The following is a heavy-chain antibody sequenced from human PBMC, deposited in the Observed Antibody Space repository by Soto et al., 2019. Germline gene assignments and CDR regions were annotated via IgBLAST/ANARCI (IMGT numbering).Heavy chain of an antibody. CDR1: GFTFSSYG. CDR2: IWYDGSNK. CDR3: ARAIPYYYDSSGYYPNFDY. Sequence: PGGSLRLSCAASGFTFSSYGMHWVRQAPGKGLEWVAVIWYDGSNKYYADSVKGRFTISRDNSKNTLYLQMNSLRAEDTAVYYCARAIPYYYDSSGYYPNFDYWGQGTLVTVSS. V-gene: IGHV3-33*01. D-gene: IGHD3-22*01. J-gene: IGHJ4*02.